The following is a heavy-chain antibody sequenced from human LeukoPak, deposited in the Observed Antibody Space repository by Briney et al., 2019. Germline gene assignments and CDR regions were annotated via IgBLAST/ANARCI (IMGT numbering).Heavy chain of an antibody. CDR1: GGTFSSYA. CDR2: IIPIFGTA. D-gene: IGHD3-16*01. J-gene: IGHJ3*02. V-gene: IGHV1-69*05. Sequence: GASVKVSCKASGGTFSSYAISWVRQAPGQGLEWMGGIIPIFGTANYAQKFQGRVTITTDESTSTAYMELSSLRSEDTAVYYCARRQGGGEAFDIWGQGTMVTVSS. CDR3: ARRQGGGEAFDI.